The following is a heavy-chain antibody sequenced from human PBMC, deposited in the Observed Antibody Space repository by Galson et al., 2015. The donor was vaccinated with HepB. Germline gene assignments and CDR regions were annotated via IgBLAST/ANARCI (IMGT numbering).Heavy chain of an antibody. CDR3: AETGDITVPPGTLSWGPKTYLVPDYMGV. CDR1: GFRFSNYA. J-gene: IGHJ6*03. D-gene: IGHD3-10*01. CDR2: ISGSGGRT. V-gene: IGHV3-23*01. Sequence: SLRLSCAASGFRFSNYAMSWVRQAPGKGLEWVSVISGSGGRTYYADSVQGRFTISRDNSKNTLYLYMSSLRAEDTAVYYCAETGDITVPPGTLSWGPKTYLVPDYMGVWGKGTTVIVSS.